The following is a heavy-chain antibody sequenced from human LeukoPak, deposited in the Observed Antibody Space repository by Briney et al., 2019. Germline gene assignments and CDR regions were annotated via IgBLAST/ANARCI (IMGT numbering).Heavy chain of an antibody. J-gene: IGHJ4*02. CDR3: AKDIHYFQSDY. CDR2: ISGSGGST. CDR1: GFTFSSYA. Sequence: GGSLRLSCAASGFTFSSYAMSWVRQAPGKGLEWVSAISGSGGSTYYADSVKGRFTISRDNAKNSLYLQMNSLTAEDTAVYYCAKDIHYFQSDYWGQGTLVTVSS. V-gene: IGHV3-23*01. D-gene: IGHD3-10*01.